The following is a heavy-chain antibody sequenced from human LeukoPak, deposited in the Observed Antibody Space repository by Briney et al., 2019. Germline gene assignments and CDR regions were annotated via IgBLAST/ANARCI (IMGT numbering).Heavy chain of an antibody. J-gene: IGHJ4*02. CDR3: ASSGSYRFDY. Sequence: QAGGSLRLSCAASGFTVSGNYMSWVRQAPGKGLEWVSLIYSGGTTYYADSVKGRFTISRDNAKNSLYLQMNSLRDEDTAVYYCASSGSYRFDYWGQGTLVTVSS. V-gene: IGHV3-53*01. D-gene: IGHD1-26*01. CDR1: GFTVSGNY. CDR2: IYSGGTT.